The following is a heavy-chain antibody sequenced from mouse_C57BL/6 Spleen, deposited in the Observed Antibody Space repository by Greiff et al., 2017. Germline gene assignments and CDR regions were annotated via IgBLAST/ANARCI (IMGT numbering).Heavy chain of an antibody. V-gene: IGHV1-64*01. CDR3: ARANLIGFAWFAY. CDR1: GYTFTSYW. Sequence: QVQLQQPGAELVKPGASVKLSCTASGYTFTSYWMHWVKQRPGRGLEWIGMIHPNSGSTNYNEKFKSKATLTVDKFSIPAYMQLSMLTSEDSAVYDVARANLIGFAWFAYWGQGTLVTVSA. CDR2: IHPNSGST. J-gene: IGHJ3*01.